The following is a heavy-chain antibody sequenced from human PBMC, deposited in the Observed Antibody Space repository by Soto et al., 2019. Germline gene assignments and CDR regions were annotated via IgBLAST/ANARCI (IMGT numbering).Heavy chain of an antibody. CDR1: GFTFSNYA. CDR3: AKGGRQWLVTSDFNY. CDR2: VSHDGRNT. D-gene: IGHD6-19*01. V-gene: IGHV3-30*18. J-gene: IGHJ4*02. Sequence: GGSLRLSCAASGFTFSNYAMDWVREAPDRGLEWVAVVSHDGRNTHYADSVKGRFTISRDSSKNTVSLEMTSLRAEDTAVYYCAKGGRQWLVTSDFNYWGQGALVTVSS.